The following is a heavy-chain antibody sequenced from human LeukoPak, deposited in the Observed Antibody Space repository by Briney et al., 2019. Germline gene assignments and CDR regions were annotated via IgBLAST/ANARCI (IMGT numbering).Heavy chain of an antibody. V-gene: IGHV4-34*01. Sequence: SETLPLTCAVYGGSFSGYYWSWIRQPPGKGLEWIGEINHSGSTNYNPSLKSRVTISVDTSKNQFSLKLSSVTAADTAVYYCARGGYDRDFDYWGQGTLVTVSS. CDR3: ARGGYDRDFDY. J-gene: IGHJ4*02. CDR1: GGSFSGYY. D-gene: IGHD5-12*01. CDR2: INHSGST.